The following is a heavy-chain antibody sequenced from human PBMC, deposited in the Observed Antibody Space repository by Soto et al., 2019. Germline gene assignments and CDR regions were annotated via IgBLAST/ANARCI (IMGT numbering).Heavy chain of an antibody. CDR3: ARGGLLRYFDWFAVTRPKHGGADAFDI. V-gene: IGHV1-18*01. J-gene: IGHJ3*02. Sequence: GASVKVSCKASGYTFTSYGISWVRQAPGQGLEWMGWISAYNGNTNYAQKLQGRVTMTTDTSTSTAYMELRSLRSDDTAVYYCARGGLLRYFDWFAVTRPKHGGADAFDIWGQGTMVTVSS. CDR1: GYTFTSYG. D-gene: IGHD3-9*01. CDR2: ISAYNGNT.